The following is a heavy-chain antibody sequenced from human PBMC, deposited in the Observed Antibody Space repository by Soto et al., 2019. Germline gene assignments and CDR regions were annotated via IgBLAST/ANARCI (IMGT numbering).Heavy chain of an antibody. CDR1: GGSIDSSSYY. CDR2: IYYTGNT. D-gene: IGHD4-17*01. J-gene: IGHJ4*02. V-gene: IGHV4-39*01. CDR3: ARHDPPYYGDHTGIDY. Sequence: QLQLQESGPGLLKPSETLSLTCAVSGGSIDSSSYYWGWIRQPPGNGLEWMGTIYYTGNTSYSPSLESRVTISVDTSKNQFSLKVRSVTAADTALYFCARHDPPYYGDHTGIDYWGQVTRVTVSS.